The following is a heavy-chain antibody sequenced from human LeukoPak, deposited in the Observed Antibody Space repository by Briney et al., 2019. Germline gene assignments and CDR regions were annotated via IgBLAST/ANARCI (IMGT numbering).Heavy chain of an antibody. CDR2: IIPIFGTA. Sequence: ASVKVSCKASGGTFSSYAISWVRQAPGQGLEWMGGIIPIFGTANYAQKFQGRVTITTDESTSTAYMELSSLRSEDTAVYYCARGFDGGRGWFDPWRQGTLVTVSS. CDR3: ARGFDGGRGWFDP. D-gene: IGHD4-23*01. CDR1: GGTFSSYA. J-gene: IGHJ5*02. V-gene: IGHV1-69*05.